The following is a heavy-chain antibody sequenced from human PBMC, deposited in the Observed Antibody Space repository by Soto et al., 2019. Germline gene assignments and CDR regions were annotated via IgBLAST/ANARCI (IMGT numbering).Heavy chain of an antibody. CDR1: GGSISGSY. V-gene: IGHV4-59*01. J-gene: IGHJ4*02. CDR3: ARSVAVPGAHIDY. D-gene: IGHD6-19*01. CDR2: VYYTGST. Sequence: LSLTCSVSGGSISGSYWSWIRRSPGKGLEWLGYVYYTGSTNYSPSLRSRVSISVDTSKNEFSLRLSSVTAADTAVYFCARSVAVPGAHIDYWGQGTQVTVSS.